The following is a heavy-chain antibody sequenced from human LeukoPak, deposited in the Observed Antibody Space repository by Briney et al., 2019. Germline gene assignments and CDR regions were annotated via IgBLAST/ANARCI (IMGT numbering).Heavy chain of an antibody. J-gene: IGHJ3*02. D-gene: IGHD3-10*01. CDR1: GFPFSSYW. V-gene: IGHV3-74*01. CDR3: ARANYYGSGRAAFDI. Sequence: PGGSLRLSCAAPGFPFSSYWMHWVPQAPGKGVVWVSRMNSYGSSTSYAECVKGRFTISRDNAKNTLYLQMNSLRAEDTAVYYCARANYYGSGRAAFDIWGQGTMVTVSS. CDR2: MNSYGSST.